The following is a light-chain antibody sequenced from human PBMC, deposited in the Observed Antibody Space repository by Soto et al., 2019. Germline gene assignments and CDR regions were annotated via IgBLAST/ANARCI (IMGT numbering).Light chain of an antibody. CDR1: GSDVGGYNY. J-gene: IGLJ2*01. CDR2: DVR. Sequence: QSALTQPASISGSPGQSITISCTGTGSDVGGYNYVSWYQQHSGKAPKLMIYDVRDRHSGVSDRFSGSKSGNTASLTISGLQAEDEADYYCSSYTSTTPVVFGGGTKVTVL. V-gene: IGLV2-14*01. CDR3: SSYTSTTPVV.